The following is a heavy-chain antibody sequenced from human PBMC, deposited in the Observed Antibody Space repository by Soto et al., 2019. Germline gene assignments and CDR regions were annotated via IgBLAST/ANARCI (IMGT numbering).Heavy chain of an antibody. CDR2: ISYDGSNK. CDR3: ARDGVGGTVFFGYLDY. J-gene: IGHJ4*02. D-gene: IGHD1-26*01. Sequence: GGSLRLSCAASGFTFSSYGMHWVRQAPGKGPEWVAVISYDGSNKYYADSVKGRFTISRDNSKNTLYLQMNSLRADDTAVYYCARDGVGGTVFFGYLDYWGPGALVTVSS. CDR1: GFTFSSYG. V-gene: IGHV3-30*03.